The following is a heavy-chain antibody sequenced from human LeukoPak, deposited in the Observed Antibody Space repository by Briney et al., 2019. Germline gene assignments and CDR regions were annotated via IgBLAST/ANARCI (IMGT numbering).Heavy chain of an antibody. V-gene: IGHV3-23*01. J-gene: IGHJ4*02. CDR2: ISGSGGST. Sequence: PGGSLRLSCAVSGFTFSSYAMSWVRQAPGKGLEWVSGISGSGGSTDYADSVRGRFTISRDNSKNTLYLHMNSLRPDDTAVYSCARAYGSSGYYQLPIDYWGQGTLVTVSS. CDR3: ARAYGSSGYYQLPIDY. CDR1: GFTFSSYA. D-gene: IGHD3-22*01.